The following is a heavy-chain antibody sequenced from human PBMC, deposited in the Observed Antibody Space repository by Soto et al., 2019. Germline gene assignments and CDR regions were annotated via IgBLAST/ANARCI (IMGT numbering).Heavy chain of an antibody. D-gene: IGHD2-15*01. CDR2: MNPNSGNT. V-gene: IGHV1-8*01. CDR1: GYTFTSYD. J-gene: IGHJ5*02. CDR3: ARGFSDCSSGSCFMYWFDP. Sequence: QVQLVQSGAEVKKPGASVKVSCKASGYTFTSYDINWVRQATGQGLEWMGWMNPNSGNTGYAQKFQGRVTMTRNTSISTAYMELSSLRFDDTAVYYCARGFSDCSSGSCFMYWFDPWGQGTLVTVSS.